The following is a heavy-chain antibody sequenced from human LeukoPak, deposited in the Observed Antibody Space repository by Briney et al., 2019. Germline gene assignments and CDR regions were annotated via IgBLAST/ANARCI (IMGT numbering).Heavy chain of an antibody. D-gene: IGHD4-11*01. J-gene: IGHJ4*02. V-gene: IGHV4-30-4*08. CDR3: ARVPWRLQYFDY. CDR1: GGSISSGDYY. CDR2: IYYSGST. Sequence: PSETLSLTCTVSGGSISSGDYYWSWIRQPPGKGLEWIGYIYYSGSTYYNPSLKSRVTISVDTSKNQFSLKLSPVTAADTAVYYCARVPWRLQYFDYWGQGALVAVSS.